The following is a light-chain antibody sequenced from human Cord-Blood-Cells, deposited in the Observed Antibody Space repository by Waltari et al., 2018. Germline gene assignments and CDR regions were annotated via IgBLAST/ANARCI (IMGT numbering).Light chain of an antibody. V-gene: IGLV2-14*01. CDR3: SSYTSSSTWV. Sequence: QSALTQPASVSGSPGQSITISCTGTSSDVGGYNYVSWYQQHPGKAPKLMIYYVSKRPSGVSNRFSGSKSGNTASLTISGLQAEDDADYYCSSYTSSSTWVFGGGTKLTVL. CDR1: SSDVGGYNY. CDR2: YVS. J-gene: IGLJ3*02.